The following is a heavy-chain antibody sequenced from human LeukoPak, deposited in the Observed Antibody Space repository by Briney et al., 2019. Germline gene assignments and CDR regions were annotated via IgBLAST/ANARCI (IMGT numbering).Heavy chain of an antibody. V-gene: IGHV1-69*13. Sequence: GASVKVSCKDSAGTCSSYAISWVRQAPGQGLEWIGGIIPIFGTANYAQKFQGRVTITADESTSTAYMELSSLRSEDTAVYYCARDSIRSSGCTANWFDPWGQGTLVTVSS. J-gene: IGHJ5*02. CDR1: AGTCSSYA. D-gene: IGHD3-22*01. CDR2: IIPIFGTA. CDR3: ARDSIRSSGCTANWFDP.